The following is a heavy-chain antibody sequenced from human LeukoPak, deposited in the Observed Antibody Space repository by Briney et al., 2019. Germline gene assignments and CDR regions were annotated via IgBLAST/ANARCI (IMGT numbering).Heavy chain of an antibody. J-gene: IGHJ4*02. V-gene: IGHV1-3*01. D-gene: IGHD6-19*01. Sequence: ASVKVSCKASGYRFTTDMYTIHWMRQAPGHRLEWMGWINAGNGNTKYSQKFQGRVTITGDTSASTVYMELSSPIFEDTAVYYCARDSDSSGWSWVYWGQGTLVTVSS. CDR1: GYRFTTDMYT. CDR2: INAGNGNT. CDR3: ARDSDSSGWSWVY.